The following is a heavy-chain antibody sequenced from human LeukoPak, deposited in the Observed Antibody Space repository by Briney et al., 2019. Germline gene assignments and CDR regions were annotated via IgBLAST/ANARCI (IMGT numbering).Heavy chain of an antibody. Sequence: SETLSLTCAVYGGSFSGYYRSWIRQPPGKGLEWIGEINHSGSTNYNPSLKSRVTISVDTSKNQFSLKLSSVTAADTAVYYCAREGIGGYYYDSSGGYWGQGTLVTVSS. V-gene: IGHV4-34*01. CDR1: GGSFSGYY. CDR3: AREGIGGYYYDSSGGY. J-gene: IGHJ4*02. CDR2: INHSGST. D-gene: IGHD3-22*01.